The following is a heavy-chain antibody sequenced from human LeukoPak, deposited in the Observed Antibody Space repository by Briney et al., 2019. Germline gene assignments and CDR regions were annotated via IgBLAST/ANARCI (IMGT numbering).Heavy chain of an antibody. V-gene: IGHV3-9*03. CDR3: AKDKAPLYSGYDWDLDF. CDR1: GFTFHHYA. J-gene: IGHJ4*02. CDR2: ISWNSASI. Sequence: PGGSLRLSCAASGFTFHHYAIHWVRQVPGKGLEWVSGISWNSASIGYADSVKGQFTISRDNAKNSVYLQMNSLRAEDMAFYYCAKDKAPLYSGYDWDLDFWGQGTLVTVSS. D-gene: IGHD5-12*01.